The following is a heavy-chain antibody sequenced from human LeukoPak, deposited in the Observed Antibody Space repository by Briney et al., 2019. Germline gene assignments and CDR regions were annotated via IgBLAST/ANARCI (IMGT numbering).Heavy chain of an antibody. CDR2: INWNSGSK. Sequence: GGSLRLSCAASGFTFDDYAIHWVRQAPGKGLEWVSGINWNSGSKHYADSVKGRFTISRDNAKNSLYLQMNSLRAEDTALYYCAKDFSSGYYYFDYWGQGTLVTVSS. CDR1: GFTFDDYA. D-gene: IGHD3-22*01. V-gene: IGHV3-9*01. CDR3: AKDFSSGYYYFDY. J-gene: IGHJ4*02.